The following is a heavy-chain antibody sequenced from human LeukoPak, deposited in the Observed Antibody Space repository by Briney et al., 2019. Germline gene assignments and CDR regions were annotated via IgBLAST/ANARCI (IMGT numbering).Heavy chain of an antibody. V-gene: IGHV3-7*03. CDR1: GFTFSSYW. Sequence: GGSLRLSCAASGFTFSSYWMSWVRQAPGKGLEWVANINYGGTEKYYVDSVKGRFTISRDNAGNSLYLQMKSLSAEDTAMFYCARGHGGFSYSIWGQGTMVTVSS. J-gene: IGHJ3*02. CDR3: ARGHGGFSYSI. D-gene: IGHD2-15*01. CDR2: INYGGTEK.